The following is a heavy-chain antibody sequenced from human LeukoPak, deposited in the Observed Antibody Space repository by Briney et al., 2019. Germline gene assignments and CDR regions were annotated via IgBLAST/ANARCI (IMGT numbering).Heavy chain of an antibody. CDR2: IDTSSTTM. CDR3: ARCKHPDPNYYFDY. Sequence: GGSLRLSCAASGLTFSKYSMTWVRQAPGKGLEWVSFIDTSSTTMYYTDSVKGRFTISRDNAKNSLYLQMNSLRAEDTAVYYCARCKHPDPNYYFDYWGQGTLVTVSS. V-gene: IGHV3-48*04. CDR1: GLTFSKYS. J-gene: IGHJ4*02. D-gene: IGHD1-7*01.